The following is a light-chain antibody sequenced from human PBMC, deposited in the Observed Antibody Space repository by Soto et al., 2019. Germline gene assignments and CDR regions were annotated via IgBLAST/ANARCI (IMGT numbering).Light chain of an antibody. Sequence: QSVLTQPPSASGTPGQRVTISCYGSSSNIGSNAVNWYQQLPGTAPKLFIYSDNQRPSGVPDRVSGSKSATSASLAISGLQSDDEADYFCSVWDDSLNGPVFGGGTKLTVL. CDR3: SVWDDSLNGPV. J-gene: IGLJ3*02. V-gene: IGLV1-44*01. CDR1: SSNIGSNA. CDR2: SDN.